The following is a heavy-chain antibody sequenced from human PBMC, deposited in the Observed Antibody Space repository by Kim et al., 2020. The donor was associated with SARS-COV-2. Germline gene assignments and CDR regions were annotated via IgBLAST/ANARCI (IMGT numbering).Heavy chain of an antibody. D-gene: IGHD3-16*01. J-gene: IGHJ4*02. CDR1: GFTFSSYG. CDR2: ISYDGSNK. CDR3: ARDVGGWYFDY. Sequence: GGSLRLSCAASGFTFSSYGMHWVRQAPGKGLEWVAVISYDGSNKYYADSVKGRFTISRDNSKNTLYLQMNSLRAEDTAVYYCARDVGGWYFDYWGQGTLVTVSS. V-gene: IGHV3-33*05.